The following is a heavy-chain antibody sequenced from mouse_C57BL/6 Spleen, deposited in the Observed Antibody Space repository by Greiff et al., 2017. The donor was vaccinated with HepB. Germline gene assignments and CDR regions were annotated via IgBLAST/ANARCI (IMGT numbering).Heavy chain of an antibody. CDR2: ISDGGSYT. CDR1: GFTFSSYA. CDR3: AREQSNYAMDY. J-gene: IGHJ4*01. Sequence: DVRLVESGGGLVKPGGSLKLSCAASGFTFSSYAMSWVRQTPEKRLEWVATISDGGSYTYYPDNVKDRFTISRDNAKNNLYLQMSHLKSEDTAMYYCAREQSNYAMDYWGQGTSVTVSS. V-gene: IGHV5-4*01. D-gene: IGHD5-1*01.